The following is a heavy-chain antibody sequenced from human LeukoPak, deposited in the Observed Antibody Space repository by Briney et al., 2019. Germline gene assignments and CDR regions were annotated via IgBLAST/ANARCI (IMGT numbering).Heavy chain of an antibody. Sequence: GGSLRLSCAASGFTVSINYMSWVRQAPGKGLEWVSVIYSGGSTYYADSVKGRFTISRHNSKNTLYLQMNSLRAEDTAVYYCARLPRAYYYYGMDVWGQGTTVTVSS. CDR1: GFTVSINY. J-gene: IGHJ6*02. CDR2: IYSGGST. CDR3: ARLPRAYYYYGMDV. V-gene: IGHV3-53*04.